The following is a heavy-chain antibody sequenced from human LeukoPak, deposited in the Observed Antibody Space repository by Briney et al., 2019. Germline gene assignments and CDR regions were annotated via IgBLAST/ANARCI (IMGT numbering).Heavy chain of an antibody. CDR3: AKVQAEGIAAAEFDY. Sequence: PGGSLRLSCAASGFTSSSYGMHWVRQAPGKGLEWVAVISYDGSNKYYADSVKGRFTISRDNSKNTLYLQMNSLRAEDTAVYYCAKVQAEGIAAAEFDYWGQGTLVTVSS. V-gene: IGHV3-30*18. CDR2: ISYDGSNK. CDR1: GFTSSSYG. J-gene: IGHJ4*02. D-gene: IGHD6-13*01.